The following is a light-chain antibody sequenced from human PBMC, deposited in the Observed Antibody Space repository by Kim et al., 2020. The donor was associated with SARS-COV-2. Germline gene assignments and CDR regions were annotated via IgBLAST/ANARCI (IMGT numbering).Light chain of an antibody. CDR2: DVS. V-gene: IGKV3D-20*01. J-gene: IGKJ4*01. CDR3: QQYSGSVSLT. Sequence: SPGERATLPCGASQTINNNYLAWYQHKPGLAPRLILYDVSTRATGIPDRFSGSGSGTQFILTISRLEPEDFAVYYCQQYSGSVSLTFGGGTKLEI. CDR1: QTINNNY.